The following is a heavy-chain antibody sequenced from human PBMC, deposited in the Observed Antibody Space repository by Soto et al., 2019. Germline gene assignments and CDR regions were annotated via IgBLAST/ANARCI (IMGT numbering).Heavy chain of an antibody. D-gene: IGHD3-22*01. V-gene: IGHV1-69*13. J-gene: IGHJ4*02. CDR3: ARSYDSSGYYYDYFDY. Sequence: ASVKVSCKASGGTFSSYAISWVRQAPGQGLEWMGGIIPIFGTANYAQKFQGRVTITADESTSTAYMELSSLRSEDTAVYYCARSYDSSGYYYDYFDYWGQGTLVTVSS. CDR2: IIPIFGTA. CDR1: GGTFSSYA.